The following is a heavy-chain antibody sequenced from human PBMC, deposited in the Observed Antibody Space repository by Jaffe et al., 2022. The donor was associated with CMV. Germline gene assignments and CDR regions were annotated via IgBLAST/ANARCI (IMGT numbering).Heavy chain of an antibody. CDR1: GFTFSDYY. J-gene: IGHJ4*02. V-gene: IGHV3-11*06. CDR2: ISSSSSYT. Sequence: QVQLVESGGGLVKPGGSLRLSCAASGFTFSDYYMSWIRQAPGKGLEWVSYISSSSSYTNYADSVKGRFTISRDNAKNSLYLQMNSLRAEDTAVYYCVPGPFGRVTAIPNWGQGTLVTVSS. CDR3: VPGPFGRVTAIPN. D-gene: IGHD2-21*02.